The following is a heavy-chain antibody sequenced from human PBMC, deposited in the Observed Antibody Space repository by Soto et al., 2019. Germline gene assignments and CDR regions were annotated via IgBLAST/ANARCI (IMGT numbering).Heavy chain of an antibody. V-gene: IGHV4-59*01. CDR2: IHYTGST. CDR1: GGSISRYY. Sequence: PSETLSLTCTVSGGSISRYYWTWIRQPPGKGLEWIGNIHYTGSTNYNPSLKSRVTISLGTSKSRFSLKLSSVTAADTAVYYCARDLSISSTDGPLDPWGHGTLVTVSS. D-gene: IGHD6-6*01. CDR3: ARDLSISSTDGPLDP. J-gene: IGHJ5*02.